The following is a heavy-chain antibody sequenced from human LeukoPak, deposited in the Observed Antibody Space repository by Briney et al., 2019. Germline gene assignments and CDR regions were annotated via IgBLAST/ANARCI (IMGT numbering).Heavy chain of an antibody. D-gene: IGHD3-22*01. CDR2: INPNSGGT. J-gene: IGHJ5*02. V-gene: IGHV1-2*02. CDR1: GYTFTGYY. CDR3: AREGASSGYYSNWFDP. Sequence: GASVKVSCTASGYTFTGYYMHWVRQAPGQGLEWMGWINPNSGGTNYAQKFQGRVTMTRDTSISTAYMELSRLRSDDTAVYYCAREGASSGYYSNWFDPWGQGTLVTVSS.